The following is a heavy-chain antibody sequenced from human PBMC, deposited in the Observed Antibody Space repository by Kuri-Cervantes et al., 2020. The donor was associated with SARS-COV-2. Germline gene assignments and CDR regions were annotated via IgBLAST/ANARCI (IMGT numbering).Heavy chain of an antibody. Sequence: SETLSLTCAVYGGSFSGYYWSWIRQPPGKGLEWIGETNHSGSTNYNPSLKSRVTISVDTSKNQFSLKLSSVTAADTAVYYCARGRDKRYSSGSYYYYGMDVWGQGTTVTVSS. CDR1: GGSFSGYY. J-gene: IGHJ6*02. D-gene: IGHD6-19*01. CDR2: TNHSGST. CDR3: ARGRDKRYSSGSYYYYGMDV. V-gene: IGHV4-34*01.